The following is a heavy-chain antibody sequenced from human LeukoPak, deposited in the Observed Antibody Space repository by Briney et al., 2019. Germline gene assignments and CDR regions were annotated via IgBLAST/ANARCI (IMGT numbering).Heavy chain of an antibody. CDR2: IRASGGST. V-gene: IGHV3-23*01. Sequence: PGGSLRLSCAASGFTFSSYAMSWVRQAPGKGLEWVSAIRASGGSTYYADSVKGRFTISRDNSKNTLYLQMNGLSADDTAVYYCAGAATDYYYYMDVWGKGTTVTISS. CDR1: GFTFSSYA. J-gene: IGHJ6*03. D-gene: IGHD1-26*01. CDR3: AGAATDYYYYMDV.